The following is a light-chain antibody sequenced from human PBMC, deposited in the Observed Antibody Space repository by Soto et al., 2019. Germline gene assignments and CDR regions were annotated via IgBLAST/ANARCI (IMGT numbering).Light chain of an antibody. CDR2: KAS. J-gene: IGKJ1*01. CDR1: QTISSW. V-gene: IGKV1-5*03. CDR3: QHYNSYSET. Sequence: DIQMTQSPSTLSGSVGDRVTITCRASQTISSWLAWYQQKPGKAPKPLIYKASTLKSGVQSRFSGSGSGTEFTLTISSLQPDDFATYYCQHYNSYSETFGRGTKVELK.